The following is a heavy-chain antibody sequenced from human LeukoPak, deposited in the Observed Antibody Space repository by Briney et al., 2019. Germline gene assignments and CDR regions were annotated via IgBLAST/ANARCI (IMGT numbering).Heavy chain of an antibody. J-gene: IGHJ6*03. CDR3: GLSGNYYYYYMDV. D-gene: IGHD6-25*01. CDR2: IIPIFGIP. V-gene: IGHV1-69*13. Sequence: AASVKVSCKASGGTFLTFAISWVRQAPGQGREWMGGIIPIFGIPDSAQKFQGRLTITADESTTTAYMELSSLRSDDTAIYYCGLSGNYYYYYMDVWGKGTTVTISS. CDR1: GGTFLTFA.